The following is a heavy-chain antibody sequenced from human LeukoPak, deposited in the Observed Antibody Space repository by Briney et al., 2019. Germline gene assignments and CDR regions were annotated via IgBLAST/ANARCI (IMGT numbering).Heavy chain of an antibody. D-gene: IGHD6-19*01. V-gene: IGHV1-46*01. J-gene: IGHJ4*02. CDR1: GYTFTGYY. Sequence: ASVKVSCKASGYTFTGYYMHWVRQAPGQGLEWMGIINPSGGSTTYAQKFQGRVTMTRDTSTSTVYMELSSLRSEDTAVYYCARGDSSGWYRSYYFDYWGQGTLVTVSS. CDR3: ARGDSSGWYRSYYFDY. CDR2: INPSGGST.